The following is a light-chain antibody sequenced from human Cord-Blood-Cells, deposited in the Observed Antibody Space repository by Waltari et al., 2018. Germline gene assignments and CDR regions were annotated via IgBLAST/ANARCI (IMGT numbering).Light chain of an antibody. J-gene: IGLJ2*01. CDR2: LNSDGSH. CDR3: QTWGTGIHVV. CDR1: SGHSSYA. Sequence: QLVLTQSPSASASLGASVKLTCTLSSGHSSYAIAWHQQQPEKGPRYLMKLNSDGSHSKGDGIPDRCSVSSSGAARYLTISSLQSEDEADYYCQTWGTGIHVVFGGGTKLTVL. V-gene: IGLV4-69*01.